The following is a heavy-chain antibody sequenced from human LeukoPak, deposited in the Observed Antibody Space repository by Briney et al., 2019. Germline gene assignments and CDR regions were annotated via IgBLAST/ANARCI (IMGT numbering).Heavy chain of an antibody. CDR3: ARVPHNFASGGSDGWFDP. V-gene: IGHV4-30-2*01. CDR2: FYHSGNT. J-gene: IGHJ5*02. Sequence: SETLSLTCEVSGGSITTGGYSWSWIRQPPGKGLEWLGSFYHSGNTYYNPSLESRVSMSVDASKNQLSLKVTSVTAADTAVYYCARVPHNFASGGSDGWFDPWGQGSLVIVSS. CDR1: GGSITTGGYS. D-gene: IGHD3-10*01.